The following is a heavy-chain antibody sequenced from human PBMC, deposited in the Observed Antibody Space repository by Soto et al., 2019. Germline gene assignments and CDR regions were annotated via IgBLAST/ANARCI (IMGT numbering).Heavy chain of an antibody. D-gene: IGHD2-15*01. Sequence: PSETLSLTCSVSGYSVSSSDYYWAWIRQPPGKGLEWIGSMFYSGLTYYNPSLKSRVTLSVDTSKNHFSVRLNSVTAADTAVYYCAPLTVSLSGPYGINVWGQGTTVTVPS. CDR2: MFYSGLT. V-gene: IGHV4-39*01. CDR1: GYSVSSSDYY. CDR3: APLTVSLSGPYGINV. J-gene: IGHJ6*02.